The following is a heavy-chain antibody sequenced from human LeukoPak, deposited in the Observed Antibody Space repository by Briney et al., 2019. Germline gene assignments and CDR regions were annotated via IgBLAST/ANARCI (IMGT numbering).Heavy chain of an antibody. CDR2: IYYSGST. J-gene: IGHJ4*02. CDR1: GGSISNYY. CDR3: VRGSRSSDY. Sequence: SETLSLTCTVSGGSISNYYWSWIRQPPGKGLEWIGYIYYSGSTSYNPSLKSRVTISGDTSKNQFSLKLSSVTAADTAVYYCVRGSRSSDYWGQGTLVTVPS. V-gene: IGHV4-59*01.